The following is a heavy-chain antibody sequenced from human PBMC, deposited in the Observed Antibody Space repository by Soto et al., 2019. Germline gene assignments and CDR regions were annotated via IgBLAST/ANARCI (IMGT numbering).Heavy chain of an antibody. D-gene: IGHD2-2*01. J-gene: IGHJ5*02. Sequence: ASVKVSCKVSGYTLTELSMHWVRQAPGKGLEWMGGFDPEDGETIYAQKFQGRVTMTEDTSTDTAYMELSSLRSEDTAVYYCATLGGYCSSTSCPNWFDPWGQGTLVTVSS. CDR1: GYTLTELS. V-gene: IGHV1-24*01. CDR3: ATLGGYCSSTSCPNWFDP. CDR2: FDPEDGET.